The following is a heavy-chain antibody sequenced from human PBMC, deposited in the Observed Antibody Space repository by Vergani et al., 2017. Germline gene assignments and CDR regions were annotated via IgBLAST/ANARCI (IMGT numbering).Heavy chain of an antibody. CDR1: GYTFTSYY. J-gene: IGHJ4*02. D-gene: IGHD1-26*01. Sequence: QVQLVQSGAEVKKPGASVKVSCKASGYTFTSYYMHWVRQAPGQGLEWMGIINPSGPSITYAQTFQERVTMTRVTSTNTVYMELSSLRSDDTAVYYCARGVEATISGRLDYWGQGTLVTVSS. V-gene: IGHV1-46*03. CDR2: INPSGPSI. CDR3: ARGVEATISGRLDY.